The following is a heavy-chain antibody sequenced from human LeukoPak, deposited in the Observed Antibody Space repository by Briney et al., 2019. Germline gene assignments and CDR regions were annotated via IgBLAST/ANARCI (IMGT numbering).Heavy chain of an antibody. Sequence: GGSLRLSCAVSGFTYDDCGKSWVRQAPGKGLEWVSGINWNGGNTGYADPVKGRFTISRDNAKNSLYLQMNSLRAEDTALYYCARIRRGSSSWYYFDSWGQGTLVTVSS. CDR3: ARIRRGSSSWYYFDS. CDR2: INWNGGNT. J-gene: IGHJ4*02. V-gene: IGHV3-20*04. D-gene: IGHD6-13*01. CDR1: GFTYDDCG.